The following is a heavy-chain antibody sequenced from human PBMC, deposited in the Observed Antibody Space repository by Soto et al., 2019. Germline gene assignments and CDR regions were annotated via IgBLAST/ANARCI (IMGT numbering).Heavy chain of an antibody. Sequence: ASVKVSCKASAYTFTSYGISWVRQAPGQGLEWVGWISAYNGNSNYAQKYQGRVTMTTDTSTSTAYMELSSLRSDDTAVYYCARIADCSTTSCSFLSSCRVRGYYYYYGLDVRAQGTTVTVSS. CDR1: AYTFTSYG. D-gene: IGHD2-2*01. J-gene: IGHJ6*02. V-gene: IGHV1-18*01. CDR2: ISAYNGNS. CDR3: ARIADCSTTSCSFLSSCRVRGYYYYYGLDV.